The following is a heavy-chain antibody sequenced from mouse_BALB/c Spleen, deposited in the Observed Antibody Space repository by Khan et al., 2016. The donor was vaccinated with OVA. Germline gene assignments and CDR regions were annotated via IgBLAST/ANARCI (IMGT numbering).Heavy chain of an antibody. CDR2: INYSGDT. Sequence: EVQLQESGPGLVKPSQSLSLTCTVTGYSITSDYAWNWIRQFPGNKLEWMGYINYSGDTSKNPSLKGRMSISRDTSKNQFFLQLNSVTTEDTATYYCVRGRPYWGQGTLVTVSA. J-gene: IGHJ3*01. CDR1: GYSITSDYA. V-gene: IGHV3-2*02. CDR3: VRGRPY.